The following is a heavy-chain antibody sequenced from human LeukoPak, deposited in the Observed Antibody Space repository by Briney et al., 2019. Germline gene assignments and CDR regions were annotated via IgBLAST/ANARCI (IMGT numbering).Heavy chain of an antibody. J-gene: IGHJ6*02. D-gene: IGHD3-16*01. Sequence: SQTLSLTCTVSGGSISSGDYYWSWIRQPPGKGLEWIGYIYYSGSTYYNPSLKSRVTISVDTSKNQFSLKLSSVTAADTAVYYCARERLNYYGMDVWGQGTTVTVSS. CDR2: IYYSGST. V-gene: IGHV4-30-4*01. CDR1: GGSISSGDYY. CDR3: ARERLNYYGMDV.